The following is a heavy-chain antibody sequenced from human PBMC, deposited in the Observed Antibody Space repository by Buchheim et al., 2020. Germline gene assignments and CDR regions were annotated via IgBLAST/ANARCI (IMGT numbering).Heavy chain of an antibody. V-gene: IGHV1-46*01. Sequence: QVQLVQSGAEVKKPGASVKVSCKASGYTFTSYYMHWVRQAPGQGLEWMGIINPSGGSTSYAQKFQGRVTMTRATSTSTVYMELSSLRSEDTAVYYCARNVGGDYYDSSGYQVWGQGTL. CDR3: ARNVGGDYYDSSGYQV. CDR1: GYTFTSYY. D-gene: IGHD3-22*01. CDR2: INPSGGST. J-gene: IGHJ4*02.